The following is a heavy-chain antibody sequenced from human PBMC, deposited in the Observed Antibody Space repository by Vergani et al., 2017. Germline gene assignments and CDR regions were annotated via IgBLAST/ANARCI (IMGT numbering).Heavy chain of an antibody. D-gene: IGHD3-22*01. CDR2: IFSNDEK. CDR3: ARLHGPSGYYDFDY. V-gene: IGHV2-26*01. J-gene: IGHJ4*02. CDR1: GFSFSSATMG. Sequence: QVTLKESGPVLVKPTETLTLTCTLSGFSFSSATMGVSWIRQPPGKALEWLAHIFSNDEKSYSTSLKSRLTISKDTSKSQVVLTMTNMDPVDTATYYCARLHGPSGYYDFDYWGQGSLVTVSS.